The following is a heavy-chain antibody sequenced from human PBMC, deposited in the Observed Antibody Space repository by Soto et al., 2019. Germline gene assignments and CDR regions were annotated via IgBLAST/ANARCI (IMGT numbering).Heavy chain of an antibody. CDR1: GFTFTSSA. Sequence: SVKVSCKVSGFTFTSSAVQWVRQARGQRLEWIGWIVVGSGNTNYAQKFQERVTITRDMSTSTAYMELSSLRSEDTAVYYCATDFGSYYYYGMDVWGQGTTVTVSS. D-gene: IGHD3-10*01. J-gene: IGHJ6*02. V-gene: IGHV1-58*01. CDR2: IVVGSGNT. CDR3: ATDFGSYYYYGMDV.